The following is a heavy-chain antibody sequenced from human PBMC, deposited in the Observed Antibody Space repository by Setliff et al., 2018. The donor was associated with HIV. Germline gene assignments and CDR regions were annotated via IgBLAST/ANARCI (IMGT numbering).Heavy chain of an antibody. V-gene: IGHV4-61*09. D-gene: IGHD1-7*01. J-gene: IGHJ6*03. CDR1: GDSISSGSYY. CDR2: IHTTGST. CDR3: ARGDGTKYYYYYYMDV. Sequence: SETLSLTCSVSGDSISSGSYYWSWIRLPAGKGLEWIGQIHTTGSTNYNPSLKSRVTISVDTSKNQFSLKLNSVTAADTAVYYCARGDGTKYYYYYYMDVWGKGTTVTVSS.